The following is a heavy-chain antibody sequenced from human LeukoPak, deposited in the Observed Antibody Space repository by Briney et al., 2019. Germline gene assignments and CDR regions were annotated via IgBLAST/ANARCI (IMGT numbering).Heavy chain of an antibody. D-gene: IGHD5-12*01. J-gene: IGHJ6*02. CDR3: ARETKWLHGGTYYYYGMDV. V-gene: IGHV3-30-3*01. CDR1: GFTFSSYA. Sequence: PGRALRLSCGASGFTFSSYAMHGVRQAPGKGLEWVAVISYDGSNKYYADSVKGRFTISRDNSKNTLYLQMNSLRAEDTAVYYCARETKWLHGGTYYYYGMDVWGQGTTATVSS. CDR2: ISYDGSNK.